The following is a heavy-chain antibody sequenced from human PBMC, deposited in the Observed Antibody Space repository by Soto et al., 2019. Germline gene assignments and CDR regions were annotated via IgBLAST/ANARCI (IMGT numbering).Heavy chain of an antibody. J-gene: IGHJ2*01. CDR3: ARELEGGVFDI. CDR2: LSFTGST. D-gene: IGHD2-8*02. CDR1: GGPVRDAYSY. V-gene: IGHV4-30-4*01. Sequence: PSETLSLTCTVSGGPVRDAYSYWTWIRQPPGKGLEWMGYLSFTGSTYYNPSLRNRATISVDESSNHLSLRLSSVTAADTAVYHLARELEGGVFDIWGRGTLVTVSS.